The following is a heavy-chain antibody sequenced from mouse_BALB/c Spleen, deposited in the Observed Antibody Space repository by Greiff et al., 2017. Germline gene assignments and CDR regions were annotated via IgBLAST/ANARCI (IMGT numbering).Heavy chain of an antibody. J-gene: IGHJ3*01. CDR3: ARGGFITTAQAWFAY. D-gene: IGHD1-2*01. CDR2: ILPGSGST. V-gene: IGHV1-9*01. CDR1: GYTFSSYW. Sequence: VQLQQSGAELMKPGASVKISCKATGYTFSSYWIEWVKQRPGHGLEWIGEILPGSGSTNYHEKFKGKATFTADTSTNTAYMQLSSLTSEDSAVYYCARGGFITTAQAWFAYWGQGTLVTVSA.